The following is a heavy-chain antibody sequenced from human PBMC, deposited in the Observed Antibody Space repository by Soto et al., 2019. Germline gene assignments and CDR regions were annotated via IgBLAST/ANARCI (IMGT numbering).Heavy chain of an antibody. CDR3: ARHATQHYYDSSGYPDY. J-gene: IGHJ4*02. V-gene: IGHV4-39*01. CDR2: IYYDGNT. CDR1: GGSVSSGSCY. Sequence: PSETLSLTCTVSGGSVSSGSCYWGWIRQPPGKGLECIGNIYYDGNTYYNPSLKSRVTISLDTSKNQFSLRLNSVTAADTAVYYCARHATQHYYDSSGYPDYWGQGTLVTVSS. D-gene: IGHD3-22*01.